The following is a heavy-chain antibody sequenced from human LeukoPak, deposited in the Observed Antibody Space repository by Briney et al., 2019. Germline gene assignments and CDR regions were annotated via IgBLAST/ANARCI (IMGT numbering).Heavy chain of an antibody. V-gene: IGHV1-69*05. CDR3: AREVDFWSADMCD. D-gene: IGHD3-3*01. J-gene: IGHJ4*02. Sequence: VASVKVSCKASGGTFSSYAISWVRPAPGQGLEWIGRIIPIFGTANYAQKFQGRVTITTDESTSTAYMELSSLRSEDTAVYYCAREVDFWSADMCDWGQGTLVTVSS. CDR2: IIPIFGTA. CDR1: GGTFSSYA.